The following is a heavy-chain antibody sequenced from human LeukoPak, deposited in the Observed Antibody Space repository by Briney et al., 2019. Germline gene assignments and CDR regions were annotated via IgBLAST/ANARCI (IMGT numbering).Heavy chain of an antibody. Sequence: ASVKVSCKASGGTFSSYAISWVRQAPGQGLEWMGGIIPIFGTANYAQKFQGRVTITTDESTSTAYMGLSSLRSEDTAVYYCARGYSYENYYYYYYMDVWGKGTTVTVSS. CDR1: GGTFSSYA. CDR3: ARGYSYENYYYYYYMDV. J-gene: IGHJ6*03. CDR2: IIPIFGTA. V-gene: IGHV1-69*05. D-gene: IGHD5-18*01.